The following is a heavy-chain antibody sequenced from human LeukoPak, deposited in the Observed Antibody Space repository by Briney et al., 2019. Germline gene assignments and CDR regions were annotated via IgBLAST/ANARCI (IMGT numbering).Heavy chain of an antibody. CDR3: AKDETYYDYVWGSYHKYYFDY. CDR1: GFTFSSYS. D-gene: IGHD3-16*02. V-gene: IGHV3-23*01. J-gene: IGHJ4*02. Sequence: TGGSLRLSCAASGFTFSSYSMNWVRQAPGKGLEWVSAISGSGGSTYYADSVKGRFTISRDNSKNTLYLQMNSLRAEDTAVYYCAKDETYYDYVWGSYHKYYFDYWGQGTLVTVSS. CDR2: ISGSGGST.